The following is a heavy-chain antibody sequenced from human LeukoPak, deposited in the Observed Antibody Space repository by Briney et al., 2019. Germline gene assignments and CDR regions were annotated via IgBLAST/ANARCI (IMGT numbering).Heavy chain of an antibody. Sequence: GGSLRLSCAASGFTFSSYGMHWVRQAPGKGLGWVAFIRYDGSNKYYADSVKGRFTISRDNSKNTLYLQMNSLRAEDTAVYYCAKDAHCSSTSCYWQDYYYYGMDVWDQGTTVTVSS. CDR3: AKDAHCSSTSCYWQDYYYYGMDV. V-gene: IGHV3-30*02. D-gene: IGHD2-2*01. J-gene: IGHJ6*02. CDR1: GFTFSSYG. CDR2: IRYDGSNK.